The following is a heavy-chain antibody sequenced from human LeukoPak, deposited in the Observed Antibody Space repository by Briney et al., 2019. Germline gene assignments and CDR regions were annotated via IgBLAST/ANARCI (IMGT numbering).Heavy chain of an antibody. CDR1: GYTLTELS. CDR3: ATVFAGQLARDVDY. CDR2: FDPEDGET. D-gene: IGHD6-6*01. Sequence: ASVKVSCKVSGYTLTELSMHWVRQAPGKGLEWMGGFDPEDGETIYAQKFQGRVTMTEDTSTDTAYMELSSLRSEDTAVYYCATVFAGQLARDVDYWGQGTLVTVSS. V-gene: IGHV1-24*01. J-gene: IGHJ4*02.